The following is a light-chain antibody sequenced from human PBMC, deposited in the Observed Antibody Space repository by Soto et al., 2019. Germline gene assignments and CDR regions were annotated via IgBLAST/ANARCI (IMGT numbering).Light chain of an antibody. CDR2: AAS. J-gene: IGKJ1*01. CDR3: QQANCSPRT. CDR1: QGISSW. Sequence: DIQMTQSPSSVSASVGDRVTITCRASQGISSWLAWYQQKLGKAPKLLIYAASSLQSGVPSRFSGCGSGPDFTLPTSTLQLEDFATYYLQQANCSPRTFAQGTKVELK. V-gene: IGKV1-12*01.